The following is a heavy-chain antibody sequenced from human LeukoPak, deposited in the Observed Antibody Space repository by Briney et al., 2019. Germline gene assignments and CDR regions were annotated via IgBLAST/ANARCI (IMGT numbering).Heavy chain of an antibody. D-gene: IGHD5-12*01. Sequence: TVGSLRLSCVVSGSTFSNYWMHWVRQAPGKGLVWVSRINTDGSDTSYVDSVRGRFTVSRDNAKNTLYLQMNSLRSEDTAVYYCTRRGEDGFGYRYWGQGTLVTVSS. CDR1: GSTFSNYW. CDR3: TRRGEDGFGYRY. V-gene: IGHV3-74*01. J-gene: IGHJ4*02. CDR2: INTDGSDT.